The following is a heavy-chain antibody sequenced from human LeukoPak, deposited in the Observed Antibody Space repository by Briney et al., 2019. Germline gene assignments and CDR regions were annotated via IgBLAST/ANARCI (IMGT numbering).Heavy chain of an antibody. Sequence: ASVKVSCKASGYTFTSYDINWVRQATGQGLEWMGWISAYSGNTNYAQKLQGRVTMTTDTSTSIAYMELRSLRSDDTAVYFCARVRGSTEADYWGQGTLVTVSS. CDR2: ISAYSGNT. CDR3: ARVRGSTEADY. J-gene: IGHJ4*02. D-gene: IGHD3-16*01. CDR1: GYTFTSYD. V-gene: IGHV1-18*01.